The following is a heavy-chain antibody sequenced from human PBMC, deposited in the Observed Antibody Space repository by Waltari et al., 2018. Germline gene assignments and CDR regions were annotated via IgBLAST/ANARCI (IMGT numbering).Heavy chain of an antibody. J-gene: IGHJ4*02. D-gene: IGHD1-26*01. CDR3: ARDWEGDRPNFDY. V-gene: IGHV3-7*04. CDR2: IKQDGSDT. Sequence: EVQLVESGGGLVQPGGSLRLSCVASGFTFNTFWMSWVRQAPGKGLGGVTDIKQDGSDTYYADAEKGRFTVSRDNAKNSLYLQMNSLRVEDTAVYYCARDWEGDRPNFDYWGQGTLVTVSS. CDR1: GFTFNTFW.